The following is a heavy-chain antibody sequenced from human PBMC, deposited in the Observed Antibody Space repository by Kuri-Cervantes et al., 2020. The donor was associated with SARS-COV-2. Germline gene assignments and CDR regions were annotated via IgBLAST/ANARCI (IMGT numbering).Heavy chain of an antibody. Sequence: ASVKVSCKASGYTFTGYYMHWVRQAPGQGLEWMGWINPNSGGTNYAQKFQGRVTMTRDTSISTAYMELSRLRSDDTAVYYCARGGRRYSSSQNKNNWFDPWGQGTLVTVSS. CDR1: GYTFTGYY. V-gene: IGHV1-2*02. CDR3: ARGGRRYSSSQNKNNWFDP. J-gene: IGHJ5*02. CDR2: INPNSGGT. D-gene: IGHD6-6*01.